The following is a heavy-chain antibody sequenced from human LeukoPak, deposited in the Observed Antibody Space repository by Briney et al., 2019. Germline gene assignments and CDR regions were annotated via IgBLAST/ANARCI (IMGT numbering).Heavy chain of an antibody. CDR1: GLTLSRYW. CDR2: INQDGGQK. J-gene: IGHJ4*02. Sequence: GGSLRLSCAASGLTLSRYWMSWVRQAPGKGLEWVANINQDGGQKYYVDSVKGRFTISRDHAKNSLYLQMNSLRGEDTAVYYCARLLLSCTAASWYWGDWGQGTLVTVSS. V-gene: IGHV3-7*04. CDR3: ARLLLSCTAASWYWGD. D-gene: IGHD6-13*01.